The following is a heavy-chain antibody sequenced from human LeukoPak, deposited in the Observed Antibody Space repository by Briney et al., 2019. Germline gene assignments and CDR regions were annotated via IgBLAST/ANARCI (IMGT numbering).Heavy chain of an antibody. D-gene: IGHD4-17*01. CDR1: GFTFSRYW. V-gene: IGHV3-7*01. CDR3: ATLQRRYGDYGHFDY. Sequence: GGSLRLSCAVSGFTFSRYWMSWVRQAPGKGLEWVANIKQDGSETYYVDSIKGRLTISRDNGKDSLYLQMNGLRAEDTAVYYCATLQRRYGDYGHFDYWGQGTLVTVSS. CDR2: IKQDGSET. J-gene: IGHJ4*02.